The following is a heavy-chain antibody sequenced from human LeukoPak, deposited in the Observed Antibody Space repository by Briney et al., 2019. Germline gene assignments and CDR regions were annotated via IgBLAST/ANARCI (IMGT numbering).Heavy chain of an antibody. V-gene: IGHV3-23*01. J-gene: IGHJ4*02. CDR2: IGGSGGTT. Sequence: QPGGSLRLSCAASGFTFSSYAMSWVRQSPGKGLEWVSAIGGSGGTTKYADSVKGRFTISRDNSKNTQYLQMSSLRAEDTAIYYCAHPSTPDYGGLDYWGQGTLVTVSS. CDR3: AHPSTPDYGGLDY. D-gene: IGHD4-17*01. CDR1: GFTFSSYA.